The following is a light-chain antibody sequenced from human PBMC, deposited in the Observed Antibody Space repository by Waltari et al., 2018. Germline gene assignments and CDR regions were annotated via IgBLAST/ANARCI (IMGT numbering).Light chain of an antibody. J-gene: IGLJ2*01. CDR1: SLRTYY. Sequence: SSELTQDPAVSVALGQKVRITCQGDSLRTYYAGWYQQKPGRAPVLVISTKNKRPSGISDRFSGSSSGDTASLTITGAQAEDESDYYCNSRDNSGDHVIFGGGTKLTVL. CDR2: TKN. V-gene: IGLV3-19*01. CDR3: NSRDNSGDHVI.